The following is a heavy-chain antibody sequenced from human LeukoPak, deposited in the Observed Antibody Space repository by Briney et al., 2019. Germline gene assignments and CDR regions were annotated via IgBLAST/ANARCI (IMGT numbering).Heavy chain of an antibody. CDR3: VARAGGFRHIDH. D-gene: IGHD3-10*01. Sequence: PGGSLRLSCVASGFIFSHYAMSWVRQAPGKGLEWVSGISDCGGKTDSADSVNGRFTISRDNSMGKVYLQMNSLRAEDTAVYYCVARAGGFRHIDHWAQETLVSVSS. CDR2: ISDCGGKT. CDR1: GFIFSHYA. V-gene: IGHV3-23*01. J-gene: IGHJ4*02.